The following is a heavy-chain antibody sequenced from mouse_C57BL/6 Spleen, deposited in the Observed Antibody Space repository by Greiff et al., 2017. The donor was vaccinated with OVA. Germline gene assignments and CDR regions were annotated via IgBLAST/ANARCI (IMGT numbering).Heavy chain of an antibody. J-gene: IGHJ4*01. V-gene: IGHV1-26*01. CDR3: AVKTAGAMDY. CDR2: INPNNGGT. Sequence: EVQLQQSGPELVKPGASVKISCKASGYTFTDYYMNWVKQSHGKSLEWIGDINPNNGGTSYNQKFKGKATLTVDKSSSTAYMELRSLTSEDSAVYYCAVKTAGAMDYWGQGTSVTVSS. CDR1: GYTFTDYY. D-gene: IGHD3-2*01.